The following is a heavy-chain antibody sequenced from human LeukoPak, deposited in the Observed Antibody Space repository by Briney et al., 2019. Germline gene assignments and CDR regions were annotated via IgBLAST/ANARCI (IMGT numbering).Heavy chain of an antibody. CDR2: MWHDGSNK. J-gene: IGHJ4*02. Sequence: GGSLRLSCAASGSTFSSYAMSWVRQAPGKGLEWVAVMWHDGSNKHYVDSVKGRFTISRDNAKNTLYLRMNSVRAEDTAVYYCARGRYCSSTSCYPNNDYWGQGTLVIVSS. CDR3: ARGRYCSSTSCYPNNDY. CDR1: GSTFSSYA. V-gene: IGHV3-33*08. D-gene: IGHD2-2*01.